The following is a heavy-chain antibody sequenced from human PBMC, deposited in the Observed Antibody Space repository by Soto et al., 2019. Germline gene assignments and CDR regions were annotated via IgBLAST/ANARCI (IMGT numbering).Heavy chain of an antibody. J-gene: IGHJ5*02. CDR3: ARGDIWFGRGNNWFDP. Sequence: QVQLEQSGAEVKKLGASVKVSCKASGYTFTSYDINWVRQATGQGLEWMGWMNPNSGNTGYAQKFQGRVTMTRNTSISTAYMELSSLRSEDTAVYYCARGDIWFGRGNNWFDPWGQGTLVTVSS. D-gene: IGHD2-15*01. CDR1: GYTFTSYD. V-gene: IGHV1-8*01. CDR2: MNPNSGNT.